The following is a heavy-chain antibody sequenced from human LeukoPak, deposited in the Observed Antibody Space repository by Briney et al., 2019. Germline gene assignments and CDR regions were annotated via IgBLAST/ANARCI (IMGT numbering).Heavy chain of an antibody. D-gene: IGHD4-11*01. Sequence: ASVKVSCKASGGTFSSYAISWVRQAPGQGLEWMGWISAYNGNTNYAQKLQGRVTMTTDTSTSTAYMELRSLRSDDTAVYYCAREEIGSSYGAFDIWGQGTMVTVSS. CDR3: AREEIGSSYGAFDI. J-gene: IGHJ3*02. CDR2: ISAYNGNT. V-gene: IGHV1-18*01. CDR1: GGTFSSYA.